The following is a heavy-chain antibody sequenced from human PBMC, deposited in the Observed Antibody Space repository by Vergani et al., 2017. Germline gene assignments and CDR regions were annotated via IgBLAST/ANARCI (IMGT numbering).Heavy chain of an antibody. CDR1: GYSFTKYW. CDR3: ARLYGRDSSGSKYFDY. V-gene: IGHV5-51*01. Sequence: EVQLVQSGAEVKKPGESLKISCQISGYSFTKYWIGWVRQMPGKGLEWMGIIHPADSDTRYSPSFQGQVTISVDKSISTDYLQRSSLRASDSAMYYCARLYGRDSSGSKYFDYWGQGTLVTVSS. J-gene: IGHJ4*02. D-gene: IGHD3-22*01. CDR2: IHPADSDT.